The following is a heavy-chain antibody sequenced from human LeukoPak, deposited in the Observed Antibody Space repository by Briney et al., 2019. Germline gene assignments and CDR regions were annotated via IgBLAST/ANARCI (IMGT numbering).Heavy chain of an antibody. D-gene: IGHD3-22*01. CDR1: GFTFSNAW. J-gene: IGHJ4*02. CDR2: IKSKTDGGTT. V-gene: IGHV3-15*01. Sequence: GGSLRLSCAASGFTFSNAWMSWVRQAPGKGLEWVGRIKSKTDGGTTDYAAPVKGRFTISRDDSKNTLYLQMNSLRAEDTAVYYCAKVHYYDSSGYLEYWGQGTLVTVSS. CDR3: AKVHYYDSSGYLEY.